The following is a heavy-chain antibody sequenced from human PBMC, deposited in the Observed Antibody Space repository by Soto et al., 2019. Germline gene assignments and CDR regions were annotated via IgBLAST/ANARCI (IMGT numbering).Heavy chain of an antibody. J-gene: IGHJ5*02. CDR1: GYTFTSYG. CDR2: ISAYNGNT. V-gene: IGHV1-18*01. Sequence: QVQLVQSGAEVKKPGASVKVSCKASGYTFTSYGISWVRQAPGQGLEWMGWISAYNGNTNYAQKLQGRVTMTTDTSTSTAYMELRSLRSDDTAVYYCARAASSLGYCSSTSCYAGGGNWFDPWGQGTLVTVSS. D-gene: IGHD2-2*01. CDR3: ARAASSLGYCSSTSCYAGGGNWFDP.